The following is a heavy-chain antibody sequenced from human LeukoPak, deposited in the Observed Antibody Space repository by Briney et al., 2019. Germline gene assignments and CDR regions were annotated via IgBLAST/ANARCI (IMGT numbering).Heavy chain of an antibody. CDR2: ISAYNGNT. V-gene: IGHV1-18*01. CDR1: GYTFTSYG. D-gene: IGHD6-13*01. J-gene: IGHJ4*02. CDR3: ARAGIAAASDY. Sequence: GASVKVSCKASGYTFTSYGISWVRQAPGQGLEWMGWISAYNGNTNYAQKLQGRVTMTTDTSTGTAYVELRSLRSDDTAVYYCARAGIAAASDYWGQGTLVTVSS.